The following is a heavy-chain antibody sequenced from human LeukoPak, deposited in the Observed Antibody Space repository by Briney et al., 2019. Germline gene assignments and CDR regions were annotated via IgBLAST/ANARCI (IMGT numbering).Heavy chain of an antibody. CDR1: GFTFSDYY. J-gene: IGHJ4*02. D-gene: IGHD1-26*01. Sequence: PGGSLRLSCAASGFTFSDYYMSWIRQAPGKGLEWVSYISSSGGTIYYADSVKGRFTISRDNAKNSLYLQMNSLRAEDTAVYYCAREPAYSGSSQIDYWGQGTLVTVSS. CDR3: AREPAYSGSSQIDY. CDR2: ISSSGGTI. V-gene: IGHV3-11*04.